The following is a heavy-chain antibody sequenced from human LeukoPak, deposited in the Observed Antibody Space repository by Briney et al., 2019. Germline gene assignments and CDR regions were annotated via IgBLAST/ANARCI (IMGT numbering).Heavy chain of an antibody. V-gene: IGHV3-30*02. D-gene: IGHD6-13*01. CDR2: IRFDGSNE. Sequence: PGGSLRLSCAASGFTFRSYGIHWVRQAPGKGLEWVAFIRFDGSNEYYADSVKGRFTISRDNSKNTLFVQMSSLRAEDTAVYYCAKDRVAAAGSFRSMDVWGKGTTVTVSS. CDR1: GFTFRSYG. J-gene: IGHJ6*03. CDR3: AKDRVAAAGSFRSMDV.